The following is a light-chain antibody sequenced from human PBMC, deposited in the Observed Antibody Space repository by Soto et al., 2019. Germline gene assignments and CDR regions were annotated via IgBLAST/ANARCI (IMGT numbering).Light chain of an antibody. Sequence: AIRMTQSPSSLSASTGDRVTITCRASQGIRSYLAWYQQKVGKAPKLLIYVASILQSGVPSRFSGSGSGTDFTLTISSLQPEDSATYYCQQLNSLPITFGQGTRLEIK. CDR3: QQLNSLPIT. CDR2: VAS. J-gene: IGKJ5*01. CDR1: QGIRSY. V-gene: IGKV1-8*01.